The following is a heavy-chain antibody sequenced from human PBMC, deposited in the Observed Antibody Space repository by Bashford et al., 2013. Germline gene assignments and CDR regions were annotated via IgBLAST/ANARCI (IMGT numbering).Heavy chain of an antibody. V-gene: IGHV3-33*05. CDR2: ISYDGSET. J-gene: IGHJ5*02. CDR3: TRDRESNWFDP. Sequence: VRQAPGKGLEWVAVISYDGSETYYADSVKGRFTISRDNSKNTLFLQMNSLRVEDTAVYYCTRDRESNWFDPWGRGTLVTVSS.